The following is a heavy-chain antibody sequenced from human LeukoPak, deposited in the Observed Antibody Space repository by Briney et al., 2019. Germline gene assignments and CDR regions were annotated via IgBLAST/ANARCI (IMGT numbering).Heavy chain of an antibody. D-gene: IGHD6-13*01. Sequence: GGSLRLSCAASGFTFSSYAMSWVRQAPGEGLEWVSAISGSGGSTYYADSVKGRFTISRDNSKNTLYLQMNSTRAEDTAVYYCAKDSIAAAGYYFDNWGQGTLVTVSS. CDR2: ISGSGGST. CDR1: GFTFSSYA. CDR3: AKDSIAAAGYYFDN. V-gene: IGHV3-23*01. J-gene: IGHJ4*02.